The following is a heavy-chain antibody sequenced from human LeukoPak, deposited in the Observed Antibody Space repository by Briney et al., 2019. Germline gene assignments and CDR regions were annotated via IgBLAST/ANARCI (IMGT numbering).Heavy chain of an antibody. V-gene: IGHV4-39*02. CDR2: IYYSGST. J-gene: IGHJ4*02. CDR1: GGSISSSSYY. Sequence: PSETLSLTCTVSGGSISSSSYYWGWIRQPPGKGLEWIGSIYYSGSTYYNPSLKSRVTISVDTSKNHFSLKLSSVTAADTAVYYCARVRKVTAIPAFGTFDYWGQGTLVTVSS. CDR3: ARVRKVTAIPAFGTFDY. D-gene: IGHD2-21*02.